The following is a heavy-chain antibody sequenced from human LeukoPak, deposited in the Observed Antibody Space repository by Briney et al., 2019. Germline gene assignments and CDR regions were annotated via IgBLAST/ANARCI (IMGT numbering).Heavy chain of an antibody. D-gene: IGHD2-15*01. CDR3: ARGGIVVVVAVPRFDP. V-gene: IGHV4-34*01. J-gene: IGHJ5*02. CDR1: GGSFSGYY. CDR2: INHSGST. Sequence: SETLSLTCAVYGGSFSGYYWSWIRQPPGKGLEWIGEINHSGSTNYNPSLKSRVTISVDTSKNQFSLKLSSVTAADTAVYYCARGGIVVVVAVPRFDPWGQGTLVTVSS.